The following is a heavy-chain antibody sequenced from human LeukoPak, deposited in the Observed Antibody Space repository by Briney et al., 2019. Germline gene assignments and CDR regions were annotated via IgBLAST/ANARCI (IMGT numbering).Heavy chain of an antibody. J-gene: IGHJ4*02. CDR3: ARAAEISALDN. D-gene: IGHD6-13*01. Sequence: GGSLRLSCEASGFRFSNYWMSWVRQAPGKGLEWVATIKQYGSEKYYVDSVKGRFTISRDNAKKSLFLQMDSLRGEDTAVYYCARAAEISALDNWGQGTLVTVSS. V-gene: IGHV3-7*05. CDR2: IKQYGSEK. CDR1: GFRFSNYW.